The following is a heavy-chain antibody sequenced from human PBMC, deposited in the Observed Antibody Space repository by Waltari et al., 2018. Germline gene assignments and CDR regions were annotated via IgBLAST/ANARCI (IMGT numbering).Heavy chain of an antibody. CDR2: IYHSGST. D-gene: IGHD4-17*01. Sequence: QVQLQESGPGLVKPSETLSLTCAVSGYSISSGYYWGWIRQPPGKGLEWIGSIYHSGSTYYNPSLKSRVTISVDTSKNQFSLKLSSVTAADTAVYYCARLHPYGDYRLDAFDIWGQGTMVTVSS. J-gene: IGHJ3*02. CDR1: GYSISSGYY. V-gene: IGHV4-38-2*01. CDR3: ARLHPYGDYRLDAFDI.